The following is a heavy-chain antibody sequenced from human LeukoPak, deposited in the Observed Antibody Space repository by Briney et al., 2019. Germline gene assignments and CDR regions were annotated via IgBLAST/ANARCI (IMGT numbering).Heavy chain of an antibody. CDR2: VHLDGRT. CDR3: AREGGFYRPLDY. Sequence: TSETLSLTCDVSGGSVTSTNWWTWIRQPTGKGLEWIGEVHLDGRTNYSPSLKSRLIMSVDLPENHISLKLTSVTAADTAVYYCAREGGFYRPLDYSGQETRDTVPS. CDR1: GGSVTSTNW. V-gene: IGHV4-4*02. J-gene: IGHJ4*02. D-gene: IGHD3-3*01.